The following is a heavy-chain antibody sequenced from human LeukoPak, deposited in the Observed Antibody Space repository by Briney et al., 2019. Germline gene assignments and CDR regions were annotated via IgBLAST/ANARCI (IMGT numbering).Heavy chain of an antibody. V-gene: IGHV5-51*01. CDR1: GYTFTTYW. J-gene: IGHJ3*02. CDR3: ARGHCSSTSCSGDAFDI. CDR2: IYPGDSDT. D-gene: IGHD2-2*01. Sequence: GESLKISCKGSGYTFTTYWIAWVRQMPGKGLEWMGIIYPGDSDTRYSPSFQGQVTISADKSVSTAYLQWSRLKASDNAMYYCARGHCSSTSCSGDAFDIWGRGTMVTVSS.